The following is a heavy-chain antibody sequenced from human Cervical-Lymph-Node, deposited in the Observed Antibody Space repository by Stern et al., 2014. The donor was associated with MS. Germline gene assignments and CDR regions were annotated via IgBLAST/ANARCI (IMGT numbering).Heavy chain of an antibody. Sequence: VQLVESGGGVVQPGRSLRLSCAASGFTFSSYGIHWVRQAPGQGLEWVAVIWYDGSNKYYADSVKGRFTISRDNSKNTLYLQVNGLSAGDTAVYYWARGGTGMTIDYWGQGTLVTVSS. CDR1: GFTFSSYG. J-gene: IGHJ4*02. CDR2: IWYDGSNK. D-gene: IGHD3-16*01. CDR3: ARGGTGMTIDY. V-gene: IGHV3-33*01.